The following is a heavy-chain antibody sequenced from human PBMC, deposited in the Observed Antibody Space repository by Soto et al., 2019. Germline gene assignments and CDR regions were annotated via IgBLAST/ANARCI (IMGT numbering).Heavy chain of an antibody. D-gene: IGHD4-4*01. CDR1: GFTFSSYS. CDR2: ISSSSSYI. CDR3: ARDIYSNYYYYGMDV. Sequence: GGSLRLSCAASGFTFSSYSMNWVRQAPGKGLEWVSSISSSSSYIYYADSVKGRFTISRDNAKNSLYLQMNSLRAEDTAVYYCARDIYSNYYYYGMDVWGQGTTVTVSS. V-gene: IGHV3-21*01. J-gene: IGHJ6*02.